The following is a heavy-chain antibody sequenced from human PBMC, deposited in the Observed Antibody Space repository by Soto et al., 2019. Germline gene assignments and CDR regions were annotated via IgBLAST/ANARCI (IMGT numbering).Heavy chain of an antibody. V-gene: IGHV4-59*01. J-gene: IGHJ4*02. Sequence: SETLSLTCTISGGSISVYYWSWVRQPPGHELEWIGYIYASGSPYYNPSLRSRVTISADTSKNQISLRLTSPTAADTAVYFCARGVGSSPPRYWGRGTLVTVSS. CDR2: IYASGSP. D-gene: IGHD1-26*01. CDR3: ARGVGSSPPRY. CDR1: GGSISVYY.